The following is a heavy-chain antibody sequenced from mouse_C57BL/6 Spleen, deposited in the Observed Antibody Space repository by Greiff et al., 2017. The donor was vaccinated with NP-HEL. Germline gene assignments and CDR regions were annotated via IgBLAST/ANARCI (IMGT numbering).Heavy chain of an antibody. J-gene: IGHJ4*01. CDR1: GFTFSSYA. Sequence: EVKLVESGEGLVKPGGSLKLSCAASGFTFSSYAMSWVRQTPEKRLEWVAYISSGGDYIYYADTVKGRFTISIDNARNTLYLQMSSLKSEDTAMYYCTRRGSNSPYYAMDYWGQGTSVTVSS. CDR3: TRRGSNSPYYAMDY. CDR2: ISSGGDYI. D-gene: IGHD2-5*01. V-gene: IGHV5-9-1*02.